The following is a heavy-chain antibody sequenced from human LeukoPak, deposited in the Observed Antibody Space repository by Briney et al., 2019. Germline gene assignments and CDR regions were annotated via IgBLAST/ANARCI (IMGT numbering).Heavy chain of an antibody. V-gene: IGHV1-69*05. CDR2: IIPIFGTA. CDR1: GYAFTSYY. Sequence: SVKVSCKASGYAFTSYYMHWVRQAPGQGLEWMGGIIPIFGTANYAQKFQGRVTITTDESTSTAYMELSSLRSEDTAVYYCARDRGPTYYYDSSGHGGDAFDIWGQGTMVTVSS. D-gene: IGHD3-22*01. CDR3: ARDRGPTYYYDSSGHGGDAFDI. J-gene: IGHJ3*02.